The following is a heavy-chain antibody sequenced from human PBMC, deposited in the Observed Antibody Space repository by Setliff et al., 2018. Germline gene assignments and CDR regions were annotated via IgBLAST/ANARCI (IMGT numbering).Heavy chain of an antibody. J-gene: IGHJ4*02. V-gene: IGHV3-23*03. D-gene: IGHD3-16*01. CDR2: VYSGSPNT. CDR1: GFTFSNNA. CDR3: AKPQVELRWGFES. Sequence: GGSLRLSCLASGFTFSNNAMSWIRQAPGKGLEWVSVVYSGSPNTYYTDSVKGRFTISRDSSKNTLYLQMNSLRAEDTAVYYCAKPQVELRWGFESWGQGTLVTVSS.